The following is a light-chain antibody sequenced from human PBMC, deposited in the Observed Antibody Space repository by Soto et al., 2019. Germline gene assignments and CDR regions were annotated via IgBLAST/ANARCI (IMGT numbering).Light chain of an antibody. Sequence: QTVVTQEPSFSVSPGRTVTLTCGLSSGSVSTSYYPSWYQQTPGQAPRTLIYSTNTRSSGVPDRFSGSILGNKAAPTITGAQADDESDHYCVLYMGSGIWVFGGGTKLTVL. CDR3: VLYMGSGIWV. J-gene: IGLJ3*02. CDR1: SGSVSTSYY. V-gene: IGLV8-61*01. CDR2: STN.